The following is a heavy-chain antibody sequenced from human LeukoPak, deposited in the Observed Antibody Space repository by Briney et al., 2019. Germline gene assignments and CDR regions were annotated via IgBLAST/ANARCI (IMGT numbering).Heavy chain of an antibody. CDR1: GGSFSGYY. D-gene: IGHD2-8*02. J-gene: IGHJ3*02. Sequence: PSETLSLTCAVYGGSFSGYYWSWIRQPPGKGLEWIGEINHSGSTNYNPSLKSRVTISVDTSKNQFSLKLSSVTAADTAVYYCARYWDSYAFDIWGQGTMVTVSS. V-gene: IGHV4-34*01. CDR3: ARYWDSYAFDI. CDR2: INHSGST.